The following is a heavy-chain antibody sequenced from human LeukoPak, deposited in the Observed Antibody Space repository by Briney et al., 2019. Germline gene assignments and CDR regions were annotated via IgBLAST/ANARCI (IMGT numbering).Heavy chain of an antibody. V-gene: IGHV3-23*01. CDR3: AKCRKEMANDY. CDR2: ISDRGGHT. D-gene: IGHD5-24*01. Sequence: PGGSLRLSCAASGFTFSSYAMSWVRQAPGKGLEWVSSISDRGGHTYYPDSVKGRFTISRDNSKDTLYLQMNSLRAEDTAIYYCAKCRKEMANDYWGQGTLVTVSS. CDR1: GFTFSSYA. J-gene: IGHJ4*02.